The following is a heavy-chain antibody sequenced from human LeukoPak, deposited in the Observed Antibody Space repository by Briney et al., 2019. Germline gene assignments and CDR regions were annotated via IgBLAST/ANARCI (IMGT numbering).Heavy chain of an antibody. CDR2: IYYSGST. CDR3: AKDHTYYYDSSGYYFDY. CDR1: GGSISSSSYY. V-gene: IGHV4-39*01. D-gene: IGHD3-22*01. Sequence: SEALSLTCTVSGGSISSSSYYWGWIRQPPGKGLEWIGSIYYSGSTYYNPSLKSRVTISVDTSKNQFSLKLSSVTAADTAVYYCAKDHTYYYDSSGYYFDYWGQGTLVTVSS. J-gene: IGHJ4*02.